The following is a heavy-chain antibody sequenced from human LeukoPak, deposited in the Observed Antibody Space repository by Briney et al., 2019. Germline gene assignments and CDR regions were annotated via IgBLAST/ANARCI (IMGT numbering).Heavy chain of an antibody. CDR3: AKDRSMDGEAPR. CDR1: GFTFSSYA. D-gene: IGHD2-21*01. V-gene: IGHV3-23*01. CDR2: ISGSGGST. J-gene: IGHJ4*02. Sequence: QPGGSLRLSCAASGFTFSSYAMSWVRQAPGKGLEWVSAISGSGGSTYYADSVKGRFTISRVNSKNTLYLQILRPGGAATAVYYCAKDRSMDGEAPRWGQGTLVTVSS.